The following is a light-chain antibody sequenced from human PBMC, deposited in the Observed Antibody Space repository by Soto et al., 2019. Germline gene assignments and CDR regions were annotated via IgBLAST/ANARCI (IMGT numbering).Light chain of an antibody. V-gene: IGKV3-20*01. CDR1: QSVSGTY. CDR3: QQYGTSPLT. Sequence: IVLTQSPGTLSLSPGERATLSCRASQSVSGTYLAWYQQKPGQAPGLLIYDVSSRATGIPDRFSGSGSGADFTLTISRLEPEDFAVYYCQQYGTSPLTFGQGTRLEIK. J-gene: IGKJ5*01. CDR2: DVS.